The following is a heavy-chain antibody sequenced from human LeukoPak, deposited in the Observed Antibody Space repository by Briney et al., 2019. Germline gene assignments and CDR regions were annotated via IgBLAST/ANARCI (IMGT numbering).Heavy chain of an antibody. J-gene: IGHJ4*02. CDR3: ARSGFRLRYFDWLSGGVDY. CDR1: GASITSGDYC. D-gene: IGHD3-9*01. Sequence: SETLSLTCTVSGASITSGDYCWSWIRQPPGKGLEWIESIYHSGRTYYNPSLKSRVTISVDTSKNQFSLKLSSVTAADTAVYYCARSGFRLRYFDWLSGGVDYWGQGTLVTVSS. CDR2: IYHSGRT. V-gene: IGHV4-30-2*01.